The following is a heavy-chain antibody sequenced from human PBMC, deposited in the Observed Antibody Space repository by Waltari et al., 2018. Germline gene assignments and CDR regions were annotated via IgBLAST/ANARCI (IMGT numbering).Heavy chain of an antibody. J-gene: IGHJ4*02. D-gene: IGHD2-21*01. CDR2: IYYSGST. Sequence: QVQLQESGPGLVKPSETLSITCTVSGGSISSYYWSWIRQPPGKGLEWIGYIYYSGSTNYNPSLKSRVTISVDTSKNQFSLKLSSVTAADTAVYYCARVEYCGGDCYSGPPDYWGQGTLVTVSS. CDR1: GGSISSYY. V-gene: IGHV4-59*01. CDR3: ARVEYCGGDCYSGPPDY.